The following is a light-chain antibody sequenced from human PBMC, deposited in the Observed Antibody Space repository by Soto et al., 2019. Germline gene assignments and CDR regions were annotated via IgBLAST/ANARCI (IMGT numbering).Light chain of an antibody. J-gene: IGKJ4*01. Sequence: EIQMTQSPATLSSSIGDRVTLTCRASQNISSWYSWYQQKPAKAPNLLLYQASILESGVPSSCSGSGAGTEFILTIRSQQPDDFATFYYQQDNLQSLTFGGGTKLEIK. CDR1: QNISSW. CDR2: QAS. V-gene: IGKV1-5*03. CDR3: QQDNLQSLT.